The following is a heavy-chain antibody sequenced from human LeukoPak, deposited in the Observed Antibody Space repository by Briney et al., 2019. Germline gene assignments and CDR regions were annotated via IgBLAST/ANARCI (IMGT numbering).Heavy chain of an antibody. CDR3: ARVRLNAFDI. CDR2: INPNGGAT. CDR1: EYTFIGYY. V-gene: IGHV1-2*02. J-gene: IGHJ3*02. D-gene: IGHD3-16*01. Sequence: GASVKVSCKASEYTFIGYYMHWVRQAHGQGPEWMGWINPNGGATNYAQKFQGRVTMTRDTSISTAFMELRRLRSDDTAVYYCARVRLNAFDIWGQGTMVIVSS.